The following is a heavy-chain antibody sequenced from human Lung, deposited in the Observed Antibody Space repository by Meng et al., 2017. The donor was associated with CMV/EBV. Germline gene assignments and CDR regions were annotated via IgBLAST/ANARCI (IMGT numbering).Heavy chain of an antibody. J-gene: IGHJ4*02. V-gene: IGHV3-48*03. Sequence: GESLKIPCEASGFTFSSYEMNWVRQAPGKGLEWVSHISNSGNTIYYADSVKGRFTISRDNAKNSLYLQMNSLRAEDTAVYYCTAVADYWGPGTLVTVSS. CDR3: TAVADY. D-gene: IGHD6-19*01. CDR1: GFTFSSYE. CDR2: ISNSGNTI.